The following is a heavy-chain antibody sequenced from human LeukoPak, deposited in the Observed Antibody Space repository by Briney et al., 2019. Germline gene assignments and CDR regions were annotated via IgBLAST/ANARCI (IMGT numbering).Heavy chain of an antibody. CDR1: GFTFSNYN. J-gene: IGHJ4*02. CDR2: IYSGGST. V-gene: IGHV3-66*01. Sequence: GGSLRLSCAASGFTFSNYNMNWVRQAPGKGLEWVSVIYSGGSTYYADSVKGRFTISRDNSKNTLYLQMNSLRAEDTAVYYCARFPYDFWSGPPQDYWGQGTLVTVSS. D-gene: IGHD3-3*01. CDR3: ARFPYDFWSGPPQDY.